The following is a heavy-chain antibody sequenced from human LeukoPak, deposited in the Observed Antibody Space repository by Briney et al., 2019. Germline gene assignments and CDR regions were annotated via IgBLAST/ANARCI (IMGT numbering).Heavy chain of an antibody. J-gene: IGHJ3*02. D-gene: IGHD1-20*01. CDR2: IRGSGGTT. CDR1: GFTFSSYG. Sequence: GGSLRLSCTASGFTFSSYGMCWVRQAPGKGLEWVSAIRGSGGTTYYADSVKGRFTISRDNSKNTLYQQMNSLRAEDTAVYYCAKDTGRITITVPRDAFDIWGQGTMVTVSS. V-gene: IGHV3-23*01. CDR3: AKDTGRITITVPRDAFDI.